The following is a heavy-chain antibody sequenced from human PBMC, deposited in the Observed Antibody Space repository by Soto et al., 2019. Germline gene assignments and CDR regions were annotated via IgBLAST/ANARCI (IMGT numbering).Heavy chain of an antibody. CDR3: ARHRSYYDILTGYYPYYYYYMDV. J-gene: IGHJ6*03. D-gene: IGHD3-9*01. Sequence: GESLKISCKGSGYSFTSYWIGWVRQMPGKGLEWMGIIYPGDSDTRYSPSFQGQVTISADKSISTAYLQWSSLKASDTAMYYCARHRSYYDILTGYYPYYYYYMDVWGKGTTVTVSS. CDR1: GYSFTSYW. V-gene: IGHV5-51*01. CDR2: IYPGDSDT.